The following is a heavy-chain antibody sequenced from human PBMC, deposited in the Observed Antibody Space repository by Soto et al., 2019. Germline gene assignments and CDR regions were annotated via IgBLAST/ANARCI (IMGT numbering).Heavy chain of an antibody. D-gene: IGHD1-26*01. CDR1: GFTFSSYG. CDR3: ARDSGVTTGELDY. J-gene: IGHJ4*02. CDR2: IWYDGSNK. Sequence: QVQLVESVGGVVQPGRSLRLSCAASGFTFSSYGMHWVRQAPGKGLEWVAVIWYDGSNKYYADSVKGRFTISRDNSKNTLYLQMNSLRAEDTAVYYCARDSGVTTGELDYWGQGTLVTVSS. V-gene: IGHV3-33*01.